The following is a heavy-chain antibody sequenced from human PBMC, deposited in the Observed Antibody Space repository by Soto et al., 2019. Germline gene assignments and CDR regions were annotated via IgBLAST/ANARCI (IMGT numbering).Heavy chain of an antibody. J-gene: IGHJ4*02. CDR3: ARHARHLEWLQPFDY. Sequence: QVQLVQSGAEVKEPGSSVKVSCTASGGTVSNYPISWVRQAAGQGLEWMGGIIPMFGTPNYALKFQGRVTITADESTSTAYMELSSLRYDDTAVYYCARHARHLEWLQPFDYWGQGALVTLSS. V-gene: IGHV1-69*01. CDR1: GGTVSNYP. D-gene: IGHD3-3*01. CDR2: IIPMFGTP.